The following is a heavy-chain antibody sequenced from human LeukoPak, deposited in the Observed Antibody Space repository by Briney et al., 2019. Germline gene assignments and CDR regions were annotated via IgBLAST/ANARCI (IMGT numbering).Heavy chain of an antibody. V-gene: IGHV1-2*02. Sequence: ASVKVSCKASGYTFTGYYMHWVRQAPGQGLEWMGWINPNSGGTNYAQKFQGRVTMTRDTSISTAYMELSRLRSDDTAVYYCARESGDRSGSTHFDYWGQGTLVTVSS. CDR3: ARESGDRSGSTHFDY. CDR2: INPNSGGT. CDR1: GYTFTGYY. D-gene: IGHD6-19*01. J-gene: IGHJ4*02.